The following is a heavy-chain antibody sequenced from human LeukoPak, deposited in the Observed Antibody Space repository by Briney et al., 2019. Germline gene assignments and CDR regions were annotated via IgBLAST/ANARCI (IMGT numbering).Heavy chain of an antibody. CDR2: IRFDGTDK. CDR1: GFAFNSFV. D-gene: IGHD2-2*01. Sequence: GGSLRLSCAASGFAFNSFVMHWVRQAPGKGPEWVAFIRFDGTDKYYTDSVKGRFTVSRDNSKNTLSLQMNGLRAEGTAVYYCAKDWSRTSYFFDYWGQGTLVTVSS. J-gene: IGHJ4*02. CDR3: AKDWSRTSYFFDY. V-gene: IGHV3-30*02.